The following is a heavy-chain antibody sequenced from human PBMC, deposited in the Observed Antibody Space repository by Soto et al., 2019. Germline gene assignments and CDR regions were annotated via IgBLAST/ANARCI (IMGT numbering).Heavy chain of an antibody. Sequence: QVQLVQSGAEVKKPGSSVKVSCKASGGIFSTYAISWLRQAPGQGLEWMGGNIALFGTPNYARRFQGRVTITADESTSTAYMELSRLRSEDTAVYYCARDRDDYGSGNYYNRIDFWGQGTLVTVSS. J-gene: IGHJ4*02. CDR3: ARDRDDYGSGNYYNRIDF. V-gene: IGHV1-69*01. CDR1: GGIFSTYA. D-gene: IGHD3-10*01. CDR2: NIALFGTP.